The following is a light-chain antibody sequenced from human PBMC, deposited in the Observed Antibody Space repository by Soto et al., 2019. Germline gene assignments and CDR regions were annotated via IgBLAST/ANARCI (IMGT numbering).Light chain of an antibody. CDR2: ASS. CDR3: QQLNSYPLT. Sequence: EIVLTQSPGTLSLSPGERATLSCRASQSVSSDYLAWYQQKPGQAPRLLIYASSTRATGFPDRFSGSGSGTDFTLTISSLQPEDFATYYCQQLNSYPLTFGPGTKVD. CDR1: QSVSSDY. V-gene: IGKV3D-20*02. J-gene: IGKJ3*01.